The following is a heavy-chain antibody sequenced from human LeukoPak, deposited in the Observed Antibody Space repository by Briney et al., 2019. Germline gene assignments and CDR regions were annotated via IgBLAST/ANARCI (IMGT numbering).Heavy chain of an antibody. CDR3: AKGPSGSSPYYFDY. CDR2: VSGSGGST. J-gene: IGHJ4*02. CDR1: GFTFSSYA. Sequence: PGGSLRLSCAASGFTFSSYAMSWVRQAPGKGLQWVSVVSGSGGSTNYADSVKGRFTISRDNSKNTLYLQMSSLRAEDTAVYYCAKGPSGSSPYYFDYWGQGTLVTVSS. D-gene: IGHD1-26*01. V-gene: IGHV3-23*01.